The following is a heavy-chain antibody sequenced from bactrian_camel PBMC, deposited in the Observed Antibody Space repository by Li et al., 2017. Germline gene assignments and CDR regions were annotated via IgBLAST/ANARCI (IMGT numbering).Heavy chain of an antibody. D-gene: IGHD2*01. Sequence: VQLVESGGGSVQAGGSLRLSCLALYFPYDTNNRMGWFRQVPGKEREGVAAIDKSGSPTYTYSVMGRFTISADNVKNTLYLQMDNLKPEDTAMYFCAAKRTQSGSDWRDPDANNHWGRGPRSPSP. CDR1: YFPYDTNNR. J-gene: IGHJ4*01. CDR2: IDKSGSP. V-gene: IGHV3S55*01.